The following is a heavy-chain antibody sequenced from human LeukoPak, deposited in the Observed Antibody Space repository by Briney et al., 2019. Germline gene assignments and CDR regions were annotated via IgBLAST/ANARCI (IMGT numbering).Heavy chain of an antibody. D-gene: IGHD6-13*01. V-gene: IGHV4-59*08. CDR1: GASVSSSY. CDR2: IYNRGST. CDR3: ASHLVPGMDLES. J-gene: IGHJ4*02. Sequence: SETLSLTCTVSGASVSSSYWSWIRQPPGRGLEWIGYIYNRGSTNYNPSLKSRVTISVDTSKNQFSLKLSSVTAADTAVYYCASHLVPGMDLESWGQGTLVTVSS.